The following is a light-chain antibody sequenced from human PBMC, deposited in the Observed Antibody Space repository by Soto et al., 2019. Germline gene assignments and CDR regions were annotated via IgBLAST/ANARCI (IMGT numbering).Light chain of an antibody. CDR2: DAS. V-gene: IGKV3-11*01. CDR1: QSVSRF. J-gene: IGKJ4*01. Sequence: IVLTQSPATRSLSPGERATLSCRASQSVSRFLAWYQQKPGQAPRLLIYDASNRATGIPARFSVSVSGTDGTLTISSLETDDGAVYYCQQRSSWTLTFGGGTKVDIK. CDR3: QQRSSWTLT.